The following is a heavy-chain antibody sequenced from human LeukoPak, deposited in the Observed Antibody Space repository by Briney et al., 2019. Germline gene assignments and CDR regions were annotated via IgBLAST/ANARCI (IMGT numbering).Heavy chain of an antibody. CDR1: GFTFSSYE. J-gene: IGHJ4*02. Sequence: GGSLRLSCAASGFTFSSYEMNWVRQAPGKGPEWVSYINTGGSTIYYADSVKGRFTISRDNAKNSLYLQMNSLRAEDTAVYYCARGSGRNLYFDCWGQGTLVTVSS. CDR3: ARGSGRNLYFDC. V-gene: IGHV3-48*03. D-gene: IGHD6-19*01. CDR2: INTGGSTI.